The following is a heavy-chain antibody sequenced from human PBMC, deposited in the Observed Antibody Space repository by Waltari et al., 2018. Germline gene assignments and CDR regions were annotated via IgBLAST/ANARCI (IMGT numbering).Heavy chain of an antibody. Sequence: EVQLVESGGGLVKPGGSLRLSCAASGFTFSSYRMNWGRQAPGEGLEWVSSISSSSSYIYYAGSGKGRFTISRDNAKNSVYLQMNSLRAEDTAVYYCARGGVAGTIDYWGQGTLVTVSS. J-gene: IGHJ4*02. V-gene: IGHV3-21*01. CDR2: ISSSSSYI. CDR3: ARGGVAGTIDY. D-gene: IGHD6-19*01. CDR1: GFTFSSYR.